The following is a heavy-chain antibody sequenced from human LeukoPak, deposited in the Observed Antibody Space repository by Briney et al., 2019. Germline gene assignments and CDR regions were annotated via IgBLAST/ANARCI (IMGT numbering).Heavy chain of an antibody. Sequence: GGSLRLSCAASGFTFNSYSMNWVRQAPGKGLEWVSSISSSSSYIYYADSVKGRFTISRDNAKNSLYLQMNSLRAEDTAVYYCARHSPLRYDSSGYYPDYWGQGTLVTVSS. CDR1: GFTFNSYS. D-gene: IGHD3-22*01. CDR2: ISSSSSYI. V-gene: IGHV3-21*01. CDR3: ARHSPLRYDSSGYYPDY. J-gene: IGHJ4*02.